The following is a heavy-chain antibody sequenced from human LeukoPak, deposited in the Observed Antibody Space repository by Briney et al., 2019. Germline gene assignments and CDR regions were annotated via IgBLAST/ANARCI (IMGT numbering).Heavy chain of an antibody. CDR3: ARSRNYYYYYYMDV. CDR2: INHSGST. Sequence: SETLSLTCAVYGGSFRGYYWSWIRQPPGKGLEWIGEINHSGSTNYNPSLKSRVTISVDTSKNQFSLKLSSVTAADTAVYYCARSRNYYYYYYMDVWGKGTTVTVSS. V-gene: IGHV4-34*01. J-gene: IGHJ6*03. CDR1: GGSFRGYY. D-gene: IGHD1-14*01.